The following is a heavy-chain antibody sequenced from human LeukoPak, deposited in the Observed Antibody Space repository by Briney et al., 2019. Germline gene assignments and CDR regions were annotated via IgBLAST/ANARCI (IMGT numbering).Heavy chain of an antibody. J-gene: IGHJ4*02. D-gene: IGHD1-26*01. CDR2: INDSGGRT. CDR3: VKDVGGSYAFNY. Sequence: GGSLRLSCSASGFTFSRYAMHWVRQAPGKGLEYVSGINDSGGRTHYGDSVKGRFSISRDNSKNTLHLQMSTLRAEDTALYYCVKDVGGSYAFNYWGQGILVTVAS. CDR1: GFTFSRYA. V-gene: IGHV3-64D*09.